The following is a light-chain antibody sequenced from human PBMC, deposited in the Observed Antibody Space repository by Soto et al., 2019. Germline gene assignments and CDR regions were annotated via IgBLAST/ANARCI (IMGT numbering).Light chain of an antibody. Sequence: EIVMTQSPATLSASPGEGATLSCKAGQNVYNNLAWYQQRPGQPPRLLIYDASTRATGISARFSGSGYGTEFPPTISSRQSEFFAVYFCQQCRNWPLTFGGGTKVEIK. CDR2: DAS. V-gene: IGKV3-15*01. CDR3: QQCRNWPLT. J-gene: IGKJ4*01. CDR1: QNVYNN.